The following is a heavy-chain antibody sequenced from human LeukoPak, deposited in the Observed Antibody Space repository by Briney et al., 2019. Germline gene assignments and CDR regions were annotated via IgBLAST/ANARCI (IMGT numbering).Heavy chain of an antibody. CDR1: GYTFTGYY. J-gene: IGHJ4*02. V-gene: IGHV1-2*02. D-gene: IGHD3-22*01. CDR3: ARDSGVEYYYDSSGYTFDY. CDR2: INPNSGGT. Sequence: VSVKVSCKASGYTFTGYYMHWVRQAPGQGLEWMGWINPNSGGTNYAQKFQGRVTITRDTSISTAYMELSRLRSDDTAVYYCARDSGVEYYYDSSGYTFDYWGQGTLVTVSS.